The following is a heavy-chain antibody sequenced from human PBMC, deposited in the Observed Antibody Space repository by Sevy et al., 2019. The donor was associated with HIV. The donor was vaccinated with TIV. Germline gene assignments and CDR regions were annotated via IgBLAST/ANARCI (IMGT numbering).Heavy chain of an antibody. CDR1: GFTFSSYS. CDR2: ISSSSSTI. J-gene: IGHJ6*03. D-gene: IGHD3-16*01. CDR3: ARVGQGDGSNYYYYYYMDV. Sequence: GGSLRLSCAASGFTFSSYSMNWVRQAPGKGLEWVSYISSSSSTIYYADSVKGRFTISRDNAKNSLYLQMNSLRAEDTAVYYCARVGQGDGSNYYYYYYMDVWGKGTTVTVSS. V-gene: IGHV3-48*01.